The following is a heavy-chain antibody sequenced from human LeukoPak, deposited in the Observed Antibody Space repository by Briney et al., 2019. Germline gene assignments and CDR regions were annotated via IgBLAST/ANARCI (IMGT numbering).Heavy chain of an antibody. V-gene: IGHV4-31*03. CDR1: GGSINSGAYY. J-gene: IGHJ4*02. Sequence: SETLSLTCTVSGGSINSGAYYWSWIRQHPGKGLEWIGYIYYSGSTYYNPSLKSRVTISLDTSKNQFSLKLSSVTAADTAVYYCARGGSGNSGNWGQGTLVTVSS. CDR2: IYYSGST. D-gene: IGHD4-23*01. CDR3: ARGGSGNSGN.